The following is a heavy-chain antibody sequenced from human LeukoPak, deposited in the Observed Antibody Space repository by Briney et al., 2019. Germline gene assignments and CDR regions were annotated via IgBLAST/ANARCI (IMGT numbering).Heavy chain of an antibody. Sequence: GGSLRLSCAASGFTFSNYGMHWVRQAQGKGLEWVAVISSDGSEEYYADSVKGRFTISRDNSKNTLYPQMNSLRVEDTAVYYCAKDKGREGDYWGQGNLVTVSS. CDR3: AKDKGREGDY. CDR1: GFTFSNYG. CDR2: ISSDGSEE. V-gene: IGHV3-30*18. J-gene: IGHJ4*02. D-gene: IGHD1-26*01.